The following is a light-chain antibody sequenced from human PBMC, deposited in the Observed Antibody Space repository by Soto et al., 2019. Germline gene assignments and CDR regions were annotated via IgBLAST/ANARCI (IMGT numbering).Light chain of an antibody. V-gene: IGKV3-11*01. Sequence: EIVLTQSPATLSLSPGERATLSCRASQSGSNYLAWYQQKPGQSPRLLIYDASNRATGIQTRFSGSGSGTDFTLTISSLEPEDFASYYCQQRSNWPLLTLGGGTKVEIK. CDR1: QSGSNY. J-gene: IGKJ4*01. CDR3: QQRSNWPLLT. CDR2: DAS.